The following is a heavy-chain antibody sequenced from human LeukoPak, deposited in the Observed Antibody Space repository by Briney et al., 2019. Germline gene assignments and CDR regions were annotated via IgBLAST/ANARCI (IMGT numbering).Heavy chain of an antibody. J-gene: IGHJ4*02. CDR1: GFTFSSYA. V-gene: IGHV3-23*01. Sequence: GGSLRLSCAASGFTFSSYAMSWVRQAPGKGLEWVSGISGSGGSTYYADSVKGRFTISRDNAKNSLYLQMNSLRAEDTAVYYCAREGDTFDFDYWGQGTLVTVSS. CDR3: AREGDTFDFDY. D-gene: IGHD5-18*01. CDR2: ISGSGGST.